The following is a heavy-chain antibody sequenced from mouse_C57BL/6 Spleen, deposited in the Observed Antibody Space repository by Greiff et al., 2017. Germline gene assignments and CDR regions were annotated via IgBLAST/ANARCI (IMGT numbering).Heavy chain of an antibody. CDR2: INPSSGYT. CDR1: GYTFTSYW. CDR3: AGITTVKGDYFDY. Sequence: QVQLKESGAELAKPGASVKLSCKASGYTFTSYWMHWVKQRPGQGLEWIGYINPSSGYTKYNQKFKDKATLTADKSSSTAYMQLSSLTYEDSAVYYCAGITTVKGDYFDYWGQGTTLTVSS. J-gene: IGHJ2*01. D-gene: IGHD1-1*01. V-gene: IGHV1-7*01.